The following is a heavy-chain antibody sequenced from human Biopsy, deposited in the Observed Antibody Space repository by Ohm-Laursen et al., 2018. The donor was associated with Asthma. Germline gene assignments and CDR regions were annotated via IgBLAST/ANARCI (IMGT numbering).Heavy chain of an antibody. CDR2: IYSGGTS. Sequence: SLRLSCAASGFAVSRDYMFWVRQAPGKGLEWVSVIYSGGTSHTADSVRGRFTISGDYSKNTLYLQMHSLRAEDTAVYYCARGDSSSWSHYYFDYWGQGTLVTVSS. D-gene: IGHD6-13*01. CDR3: ARGDSSSWSHYYFDY. CDR1: GFAVSRDY. J-gene: IGHJ4*02. V-gene: IGHV3-53*01.